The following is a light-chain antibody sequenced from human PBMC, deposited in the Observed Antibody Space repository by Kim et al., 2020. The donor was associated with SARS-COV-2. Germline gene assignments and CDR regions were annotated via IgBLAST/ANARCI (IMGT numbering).Light chain of an antibody. CDR2: GAS. CDR1: QSISTY. Sequence: SVGDRVNITCRASQSISTYLNWYQRKPGKAPKLLIYGASTLQSGVPSRFNGSGSGTDFTLTISSLQPEDLATYYCKQSYSAPPITFGQGTRLEIK. V-gene: IGKV1-39*01. J-gene: IGKJ5*01. CDR3: KQSYSAPPIT.